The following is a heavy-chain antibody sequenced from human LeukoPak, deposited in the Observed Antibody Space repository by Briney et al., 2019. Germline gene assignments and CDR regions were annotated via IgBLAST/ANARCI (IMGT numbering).Heavy chain of an antibody. CDR2: ISPSSSTI. J-gene: IGHJ6*02. CDR1: GFTFSGYG. D-gene: IGHD2-15*01. Sequence: GRSLRPSCAASGFTFSGYGMNWVRQAPGKGLEWVSYISPSSSTIYYADSVKGRFTISRDSAKNSLYLQMNSLRDEDTAVYYCARGRLAPRSGGGRDYYYGMDVWGQGTTVTVSS. V-gene: IGHV3-48*02. CDR3: ARGRLAPRSGGGRDYYYGMDV.